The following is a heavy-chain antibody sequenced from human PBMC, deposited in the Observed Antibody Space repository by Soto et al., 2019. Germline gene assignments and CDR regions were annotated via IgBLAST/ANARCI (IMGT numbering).Heavy chain of an antibody. CDR2: INPSGGST. CDR1: GYTFTSYY. D-gene: IGHD3-22*01. Sequence: ASVKVSFKASGYTFTSYYMHWVRQAPGQGLEWMGIINPSGGSTSYAQKFQGRVTMTRDTSTSTVYMELSSLRSEDTAVYYCARDRLYDSSGYQFDYWGQGTLVTVSS. V-gene: IGHV1-46*01. J-gene: IGHJ4*02. CDR3: ARDRLYDSSGYQFDY.